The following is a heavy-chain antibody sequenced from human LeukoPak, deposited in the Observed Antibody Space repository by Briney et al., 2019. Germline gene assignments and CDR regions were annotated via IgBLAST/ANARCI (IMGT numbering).Heavy chain of an antibody. CDR3: ARPHCSSTSCRVNWFDP. Sequence: SETLSLTCTVSGGSISSSSYYWGWIRQPPGKGLEWIGSIYYSGSTYYNPSLKSRVTISVDTSKNQFSLKLSSVTAADTAVYYCARPHCSSTSCRVNWFDPWGQGTLVTVSS. CDR2: IYYSGST. CDR1: GGSISSSSYY. J-gene: IGHJ5*02. V-gene: IGHV4-39*01. D-gene: IGHD2-2*01.